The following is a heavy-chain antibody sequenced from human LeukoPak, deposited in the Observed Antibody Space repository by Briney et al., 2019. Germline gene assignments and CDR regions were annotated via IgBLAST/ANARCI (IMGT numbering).Heavy chain of an antibody. CDR1: GFTFSNAW. V-gene: IGHV3-15*01. CDR2: IKSKTDGGTT. J-gene: IGHJ6*02. D-gene: IGHD3-10*01. CDR3: TTDRMVRGVIIANYYYGMDV. Sequence: GESLRLSCAASGFTFSNAWMSWVRQTPGKGLEWVGRIKSKTDGGTTDYAAPVKGRFTISRDDSKNTLYLQMNTLKTEDTAVYYCTTDRMVRGVIIANYYYGMDVWGQGTTVTVSS.